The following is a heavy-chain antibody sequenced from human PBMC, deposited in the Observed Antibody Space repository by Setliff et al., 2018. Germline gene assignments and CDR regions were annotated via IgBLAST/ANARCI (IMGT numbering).Heavy chain of an antibody. D-gene: IGHD3-22*01. CDR2: FYYNGAT. CDR1: GGSISSYS. J-gene: IGHJ1*01. Sequence: SETLSLTCSVSGGSISSYSWGWIRQPPGKGLEWIGFFYYNGATNYNPSLKSRVTISVDTSKNQFSLNLTSVTAADTAVYYCARQDRFYDRSVFVEYFQHWGQGALVTVSS. CDR3: ARQDRFYDRSVFVEYFQH. V-gene: IGHV4-59*08.